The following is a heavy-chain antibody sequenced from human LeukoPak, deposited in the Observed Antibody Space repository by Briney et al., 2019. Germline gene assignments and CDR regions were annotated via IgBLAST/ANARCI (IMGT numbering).Heavy chain of an antibody. V-gene: IGHV3-30*02. Sequence: AGGSLRLSCAASGLSFSSYGMHWVRQAPGKGLEWVAFIQYDGSNKFYADSVKGRFTISRDNSKNTLYLQMNSLRVEDTAVYYCAKVPIPSGIIDFDYWGQGTLVTVSS. CDR1: GLSFSSYG. J-gene: IGHJ4*02. D-gene: IGHD2-2*02. CDR3: AKVPIPSGIIDFDY. CDR2: IQYDGSNK.